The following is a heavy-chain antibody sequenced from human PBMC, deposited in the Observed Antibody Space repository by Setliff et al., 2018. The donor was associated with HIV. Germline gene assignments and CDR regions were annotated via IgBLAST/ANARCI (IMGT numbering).Heavy chain of an antibody. CDR1: GPSINIHY. D-gene: IGHD3-22*01. J-gene: IGHJ4*02. CDR3: TRGIGGIGYYPDY. Sequence: SETLSLTCTVSGPSINIHYWSWIRQSPGKGFEWIGYIYSTGSTNYNPSLQSRVTISMVASRNQFSLKLTSVTAADTAMYYCTRGIGGIGYYPDYWGQGTLVTVSS. CDR2: IYSTGST. V-gene: IGHV4-59*11.